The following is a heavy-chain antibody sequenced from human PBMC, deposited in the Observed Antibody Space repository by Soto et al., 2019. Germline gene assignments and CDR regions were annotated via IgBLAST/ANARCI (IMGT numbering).Heavy chain of an antibody. CDR3: ARAHYGDYGYGMDV. D-gene: IGHD4-17*01. CDR2: IYYSGST. V-gene: IGHV4-39*07. Sequence: SETLSLTCTVSGGSISSSSYYWGWIRQPPGKGLEWIGSIYYSGSTYYNPSLKSRVTISVDKSKNQFSLKLSSVTAADTAVYYCARAHYGDYGYGMDVWGQGTTVTVSS. CDR1: GGSISSSSYY. J-gene: IGHJ6*02.